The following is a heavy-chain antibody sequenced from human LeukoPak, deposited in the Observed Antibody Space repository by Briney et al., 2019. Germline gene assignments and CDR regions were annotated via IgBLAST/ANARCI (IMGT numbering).Heavy chain of an antibody. CDR2: IYHSGST. CDR3: ATSSIASSFDAFDI. CDR1: GGSISSSNW. Sequence: SGTLSLTCAVSGGSISSSNWWSWVRQPPGKGLEWIGEIYHSGSTNYNPSLKSRVTISVDTSKNQFSLKLSSVTAADTAVYYCATSSIASSFDAFDIWGQGTMVTVSS. V-gene: IGHV4-4*02. D-gene: IGHD6-6*01. J-gene: IGHJ3*02.